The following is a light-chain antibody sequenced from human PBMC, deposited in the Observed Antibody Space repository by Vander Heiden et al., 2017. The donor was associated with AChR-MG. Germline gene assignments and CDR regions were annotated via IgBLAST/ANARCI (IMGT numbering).Light chain of an antibody. CDR2: AAS. V-gene: IGKV1-39*01. J-gene: IGKJ1*01. CDR3: QQSFTPLWT. CDR1: QTITTY. Sequence: DIQMTQSPSSLSASVGDRLTITCRASQTITTYFNWYQQRPGKAPKLLIYAASSLQSGVPSRFSSSGSGTEFTLTISSLQPEDFATYYCQQSFTPLWTFGQGTKVEIK.